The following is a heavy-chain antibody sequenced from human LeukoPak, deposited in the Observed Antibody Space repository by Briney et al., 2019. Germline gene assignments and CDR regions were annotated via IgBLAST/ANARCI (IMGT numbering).Heavy chain of an antibody. Sequence: SVKVSCKASGGTFNSYAIRWVRHAPGQGLEWMGGIIPIFGTANYAQKFQGRVTITAYKSASTAYMELSSLRSEDTAVYYCARATNYYDILTGYADGFDPWGQGTLVTVSS. V-gene: IGHV1-69*06. CDR1: GGTFNSYA. CDR2: IIPIFGTA. J-gene: IGHJ5*02. CDR3: ARATNYYDILTGYADGFDP. D-gene: IGHD3-9*01.